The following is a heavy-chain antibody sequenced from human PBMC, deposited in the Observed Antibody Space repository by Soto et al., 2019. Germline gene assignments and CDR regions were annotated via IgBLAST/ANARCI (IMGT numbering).Heavy chain of an antibody. CDR3: ARDQYYDFWSGYYINAGFYYYGMDV. CDR2: INSDGSST. D-gene: IGHD3-3*01. J-gene: IGHJ6*02. CDR1: GITFSSYW. V-gene: IGHV3-74*01. Sequence: GGSLRLSCAASGITFSSYWMHWVRQAPGKGLVWVSRINSDGSSTSYADSVKGRFTISRDNAKNTLYLQMNSLRAEDTAVYYCARDQYYDFWSGYYINAGFYYYGMDVWGQGTTVTVSS.